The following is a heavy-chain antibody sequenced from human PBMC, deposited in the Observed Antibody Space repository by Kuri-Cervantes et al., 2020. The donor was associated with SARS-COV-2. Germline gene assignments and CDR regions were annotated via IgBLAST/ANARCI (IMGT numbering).Heavy chain of an antibody. J-gene: IGHJ4*02. Sequence: LRLSCTVSGDSITNYYLTWIRQPPGKGLEWIGYVSYNGATAHNPSLKSRVTMSLDTSKNQFSLRLSSVTAADTAVYYCSGRVDFSSVDYWGQGTLVTVSS. CDR3: SGRVDFSSVDY. D-gene: IGHD3/OR15-3a*01. V-gene: IGHV4-59*01. CDR2: VSYNGAT. CDR1: GDSITNYY.